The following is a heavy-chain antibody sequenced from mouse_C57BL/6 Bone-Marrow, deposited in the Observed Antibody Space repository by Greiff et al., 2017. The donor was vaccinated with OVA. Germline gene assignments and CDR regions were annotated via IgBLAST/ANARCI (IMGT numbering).Heavy chain of an antibody. Sequence: QVHVKQSGAELARPGASVKLSCKASGYTFTSYGISWVKQRTGQGLEWIGEIYPRSGNTYYNEKFKGKATLTADKSSSTAYMELRSLTSEDSAVYFCARYSRYYNAMDYWGQGTSVTVSS. CDR2: IYPRSGNT. J-gene: IGHJ4*01. D-gene: IGHD2-14*01. CDR3: ARYSRYYNAMDY. V-gene: IGHV1-81*01. CDR1: GYTFTSYG.